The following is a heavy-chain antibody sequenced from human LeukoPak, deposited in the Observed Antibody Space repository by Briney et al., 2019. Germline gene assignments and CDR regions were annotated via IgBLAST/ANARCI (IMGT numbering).Heavy chain of an antibody. V-gene: IGHV5-10-1*01. D-gene: IGHD6-13*01. CDR2: IDPSDSYT. J-gene: IGHJ4*02. CDR1: GSIFTSYW. CDR3: ARHHSSIWAPFDY. Sequence: GASLKISCKGSGSIFTSYWISWVRQLPGKGLEWRGKIDPSDSYTNYSPSFQGHVTISADRSVSTAYLQWSSLKASDTAMYYCARHHSSIWAPFDYWGQGTLVTVSS.